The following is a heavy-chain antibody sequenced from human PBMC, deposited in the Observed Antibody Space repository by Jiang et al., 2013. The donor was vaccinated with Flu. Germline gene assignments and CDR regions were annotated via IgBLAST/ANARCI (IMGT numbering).Heavy chain of an antibody. J-gene: IGHJ6*02. CDR3: AREDKWLRFAASRNYYYYGMDV. V-gene: IGHV1-69*04. CDR2: IIPILGIA. Sequence: SGAEVKKPGSSVKVSCKASGGTFSSYAISWVRQAPGQGLEWMGRIIPILGIANYAQKFQGRVTITADKSTSTAYMELSSLRSEDTAVYYCAREDKWLRFAASRNYYYYGMDVWGQGTTVTVSS. D-gene: IGHD5-12*01. CDR1: GGTFSSYA.